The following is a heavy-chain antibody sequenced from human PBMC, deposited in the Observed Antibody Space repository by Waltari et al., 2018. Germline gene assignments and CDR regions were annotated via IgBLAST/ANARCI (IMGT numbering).Heavy chain of an antibody. J-gene: IGHJ4*02. CDR3: ARAGLGSPLQWQQLLDS. CDR1: GFTIKYNY. Sequence: EVQLVESGGGLIPPGGSLRLSCAASGFTIKYNYMIRVRQAPGKGLEWVSVIYAGSGGTFYAESVKGRFTVSRDNSKNTLYLDLNSLTAEDSAVYYCARAGLGSPLQWQQLLDSWGRGTLVTVSS. V-gene: IGHV3-53*01. D-gene: IGHD5-12*01. CDR2: IYAGSGGT.